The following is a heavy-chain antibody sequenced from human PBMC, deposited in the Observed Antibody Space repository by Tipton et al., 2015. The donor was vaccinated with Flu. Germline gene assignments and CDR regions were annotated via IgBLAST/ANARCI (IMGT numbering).Heavy chain of an antibody. D-gene: IGHD6-25*01. CDR3: ARSLLGGLDWFDP. Sequence: TLSLTCTVSGGSISSSGYYWGWIRQSPGKGLEWIGAIIYSGGTYYNPSLKSRVSISLDTSKNQFSLQLSPVTATDTAVYYCARSLLGGLDWFDPWGQGTLVTVSS. CDR2: IIYSGGT. CDR1: GGSISSSGYY. V-gene: IGHV4-39*01. J-gene: IGHJ5*02.